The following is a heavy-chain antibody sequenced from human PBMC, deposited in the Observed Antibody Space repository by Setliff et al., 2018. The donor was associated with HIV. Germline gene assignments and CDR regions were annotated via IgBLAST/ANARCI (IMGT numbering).Heavy chain of an antibody. CDR2: IYTSGST. J-gene: IGHJ4*02. D-gene: IGHD6-19*01. Sequence: PSETLSLTCTFSGGSISGYYWSWIRQSPGKGLEWIGYIYTSGSTKYNPSLKSRVTISLDSSKNQFSLKLSSVTAADTAVYYCASGREAVAGALHFDYWGQG. V-gene: IGHV4-4*08. CDR3: ASGREAVAGALHFDY. CDR1: GGSISGYY.